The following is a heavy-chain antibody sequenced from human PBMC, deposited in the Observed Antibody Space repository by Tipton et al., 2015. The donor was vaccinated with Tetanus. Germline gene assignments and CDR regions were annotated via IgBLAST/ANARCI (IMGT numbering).Heavy chain of an antibody. CDR2: VYHSGST. CDR3: ARANNDYPKKGPFDY. J-gene: IGHJ4*02. V-gene: IGHV4-61*01. Sequence: TLSLTCTVSGGSVSRSSHYWTWIRQPPGKELEWVGYVYHSGSTNYHPSLKSRLTISVDTSKNQFSLNLRSVIIADTAVYYCARANNDYPKKGPFDYWGQGILVTVSS. CDR1: GGSVSRSSHY. D-gene: IGHD5-12*01.